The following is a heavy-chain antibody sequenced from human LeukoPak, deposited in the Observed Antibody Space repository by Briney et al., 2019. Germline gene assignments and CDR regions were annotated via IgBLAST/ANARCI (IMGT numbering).Heavy chain of an antibody. Sequence: GGSLRLPCAASGFTFDDYGMSWVRQAPGKGLEWVSVIYRGGSTDYAGSVKGRFTISRDNSKNKLYLQMNNLRAEDTAVYYCARGYCSSSSCPDNWFDPWGQGTLVTVSS. CDR3: ARGYCSSSSCPDNWFDP. V-gene: IGHV3-53*01. J-gene: IGHJ5*02. CDR1: GFTFDDYG. CDR2: IYRGGST. D-gene: IGHD2-2*01.